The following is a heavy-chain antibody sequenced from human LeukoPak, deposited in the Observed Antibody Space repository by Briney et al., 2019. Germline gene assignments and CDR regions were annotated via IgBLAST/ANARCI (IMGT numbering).Heavy chain of an antibody. CDR2: IIPIFGTA. Sequence: SVKVSCKASGGTFSSYAISWVRQAPGQGLEWMGGIIPIFGTANYAQKFQGRVTITADESTSTAYMELSSLRSEDTAVYYCARRLENLTSCYDYWGQGTLVTVSS. CDR1: GGTFSSYA. V-gene: IGHV1-69*13. CDR3: ARRLENLTSCYDY. J-gene: IGHJ4*02. D-gene: IGHD2-2*01.